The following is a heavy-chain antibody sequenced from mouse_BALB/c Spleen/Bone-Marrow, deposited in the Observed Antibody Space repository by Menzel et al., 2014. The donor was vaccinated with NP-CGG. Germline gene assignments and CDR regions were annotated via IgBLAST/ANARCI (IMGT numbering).Heavy chain of an antibody. Sequence: EVKLQESGAELVKPGASVKLSCTASGFNIKDTYMHWVEQRPEQGLEWIGRIDPANGNTKYDPKFQGKATITADTSSNTAYLQLSSLTSEDTAVYYCARWLLPYGLDYWGQGTSVTVSS. D-gene: IGHD2-3*01. V-gene: IGHV14-3*02. J-gene: IGHJ4*01. CDR1: GFNIKDTY. CDR2: IDPANGNT. CDR3: ARWLLPYGLDY.